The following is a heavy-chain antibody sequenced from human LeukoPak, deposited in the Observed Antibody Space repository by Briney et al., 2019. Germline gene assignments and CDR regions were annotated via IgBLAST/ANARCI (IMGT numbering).Heavy chain of an antibody. D-gene: IGHD2-2*01. CDR2: IRSKAYGGTI. CDR1: GFTFGDYA. J-gene: IGHJ4*02. V-gene: IGHV3-49*04. CDR3: TRGGYCSSISCLFDY. Sequence: GRSLRLSCTASGFTFGDYAMSWVRQAPGKGLEWVGFIRSKAYGGTIEYAASVKGRFTISRDDSKSIAYLQMNSLKTEDTAVYYCTRGGYCSSISCLFDYWGQGSLVTVS.